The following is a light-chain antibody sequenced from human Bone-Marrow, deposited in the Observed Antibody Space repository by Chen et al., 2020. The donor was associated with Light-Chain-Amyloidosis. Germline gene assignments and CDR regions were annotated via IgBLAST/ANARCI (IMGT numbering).Light chain of an antibody. CDR3: QQYYGTPFT. Sequence: DIVVTQSPDSLVVSLGERATINCKSSQSVLYNSDNKNYLAWYQQKPGQPPKLLIYWASFRESGVPDLFSGSGSGTDFTLTISSLQAEYVAVYYCQQYYGTPFTFGPGTKVNV. V-gene: IGKV4-1*01. J-gene: IGKJ3*01. CDR1: QSVLYNSDNKNY. CDR2: WAS.